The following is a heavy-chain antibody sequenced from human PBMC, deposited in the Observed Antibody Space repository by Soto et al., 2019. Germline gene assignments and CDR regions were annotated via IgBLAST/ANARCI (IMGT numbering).Heavy chain of an antibody. CDR2: ISYDGSNK. D-gene: IGHD5-12*01. Sequence: GGSLRLSCAASGFTFSSYGMHWVRQAPGKGLEWVAVISYDGSNKYYADSVKGRFTISRDNSKNTLYLQMNSLRAEDTAVYYCAKEFYDQRPNDAFDIWGQGTMVTVSS. CDR3: AKEFYDQRPNDAFDI. V-gene: IGHV3-30*18. J-gene: IGHJ3*02. CDR1: GFTFSSYG.